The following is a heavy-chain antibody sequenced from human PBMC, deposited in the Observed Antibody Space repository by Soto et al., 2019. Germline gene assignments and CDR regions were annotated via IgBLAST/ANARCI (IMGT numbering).Heavy chain of an antibody. Sequence: LSLTCTVSGGSISSGGYYWSWIRQHPGKGLEWIGYIYYSGSTYYNPSLKSRVTISVDTSKNQFSLKLSSVTAADTAAYYCATEMVRGVNRDAFDIWGQGTMVTVSS. CDR1: GGSISSGGYY. D-gene: IGHD3-10*01. CDR3: ATEMVRGVNRDAFDI. V-gene: IGHV4-31*03. J-gene: IGHJ3*02. CDR2: IYYSGST.